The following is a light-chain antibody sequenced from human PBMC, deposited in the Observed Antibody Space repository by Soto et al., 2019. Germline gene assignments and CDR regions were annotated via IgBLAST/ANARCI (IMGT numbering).Light chain of an antibody. CDR1: TGAVTSGHY. CDR2: DTR. V-gene: IGLV7-46*01. J-gene: IGLJ3*02. Sequence: QAVVTQEPSLTVSPGGTVTLTCGSSTGAVTSGHYPYWFQQKPGQAPRTLIYDTRNSPCWMHARFSGSLLGGKGALTLSGTQPADEAEYYCFLSYGDSRVFGAGTTLTVL. CDR3: FLSYGDSRV.